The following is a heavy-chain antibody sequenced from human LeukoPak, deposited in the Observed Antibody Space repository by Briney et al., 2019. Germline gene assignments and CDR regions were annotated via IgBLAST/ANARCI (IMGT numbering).Heavy chain of an antibody. CDR1: RXTLSSYW. D-gene: IGHD1-14*01. CDR2: INTDGSST. CDR3: ASRTGVY. V-gene: IGHV3-74*01. Sequence: GGSLRLSRAASRXTLSSYWMHCVRQAPGKGLVWVSRINTDGSSTNYADSVKGRFTISRDNAMNTLYLQMNNLRAEDTAVYYCASRTGVYWGQGTLVSVSS. J-gene: IGHJ4*02.